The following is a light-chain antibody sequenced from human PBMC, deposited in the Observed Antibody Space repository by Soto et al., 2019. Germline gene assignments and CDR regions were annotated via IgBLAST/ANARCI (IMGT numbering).Light chain of an antibody. CDR3: QQYGNSPLT. Sequence: TLLTQSPGTLSLSPGESATLFCRASQSVSARNLAWYQQKPGQPPRLLVYGASSRATGSPGRFSGSGSGTDFTLTISRLEPEDSAMFYCQQYGNSPLTFGGGTKVEIK. CDR1: QSVSARN. CDR2: GAS. J-gene: IGKJ4*01. V-gene: IGKV3-20*01.